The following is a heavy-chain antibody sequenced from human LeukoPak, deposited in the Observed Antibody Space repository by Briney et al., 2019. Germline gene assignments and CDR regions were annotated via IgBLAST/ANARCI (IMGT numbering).Heavy chain of an antibody. CDR2: ISYDGSNK. CDR3: ARDQRRYCSGGSCYGYFDL. D-gene: IGHD2-15*01. Sequence: PGRSLRLSCAASGFTFSSYAMHWVRQAPGKGLEWVAVISYDGSNKYYADSVKGRFTISRDNSKNTLYLQMNSLRAEGTAVYYCARDQRRYCSGGSCYGYFDLWGRGTLVTVSP. J-gene: IGHJ2*01. CDR1: GFTFSSYA. V-gene: IGHV3-30-3*01.